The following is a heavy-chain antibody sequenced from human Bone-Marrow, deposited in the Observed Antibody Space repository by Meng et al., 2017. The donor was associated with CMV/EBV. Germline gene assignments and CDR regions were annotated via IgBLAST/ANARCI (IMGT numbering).Heavy chain of an antibody. J-gene: IGHJ3*02. Sequence: ASVKVSCKASGYTFTGYYMHWVRQATGQGLEWMGWINPNSGGTNYAQKFQGRVTMTRDTSISTAYMELSRLRSDDTAVYYCARDLGYCSGGSCSGQDAFDIWGQGTMVTVSS. CDR1: GYTFTGYY. V-gene: IGHV1-2*02. D-gene: IGHD2-15*01. CDR3: ARDLGYCSGGSCSGQDAFDI. CDR2: INPNSGGT.